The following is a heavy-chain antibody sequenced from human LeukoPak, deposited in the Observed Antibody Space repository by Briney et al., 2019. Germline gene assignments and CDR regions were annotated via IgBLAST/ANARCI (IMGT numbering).Heavy chain of an antibody. CDR2: INSNSGAT. J-gene: IGHJ4*02. CDR1: GYTFTGYY. D-gene: IGHD5-12*01. CDR3: ARDGSLAY. V-gene: IGHV1-2*02. Sequence: ASVKVSCKASGYTFTGYYIHWVRQAPGQGLEWMEWINSNSGATNYAQKFQGRVTMTRDTSISTAYMELTRLASDDTAVYYCARDGSLAYWGQGTLVTVSS.